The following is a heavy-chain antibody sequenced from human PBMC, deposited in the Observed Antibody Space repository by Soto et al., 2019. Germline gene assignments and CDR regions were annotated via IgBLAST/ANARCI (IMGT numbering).Heavy chain of an antibody. CDR2: ISFDGSSI. J-gene: IGHJ4*02. Sequence: QVQLVESGGGVVQPGRSLRLSCAASGFTFSSSAMHWVRQAPGKGLDWVAAISFDGSSIHYADSVKGRFTISRDDSKNTLDLQMSSLRFEDTAVYYCAKDQGGSWCVDYWGQGTLVTVSS. V-gene: IGHV3-30*18. CDR1: GFTFSSSA. D-gene: IGHD1-26*01. CDR3: AKDQGGSWCVDY.